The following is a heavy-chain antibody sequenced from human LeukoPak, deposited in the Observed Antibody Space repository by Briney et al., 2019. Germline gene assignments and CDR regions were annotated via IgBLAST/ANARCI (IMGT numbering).Heavy chain of an antibody. D-gene: IGHD3-10*01. V-gene: IGHV3-74*01. CDR1: GFTFTNYW. J-gene: IGHJ5*01. CDR3: VKERYRGSDS. CDR2: INSDGTST. Sequence: GGSLRLSCAVSGFTFTNYWMHWVRQAPGKGLVWVSRINSDGTSTGYGDSVKGRFTVSRDNTKNTLYLQMNSLRVEDTAVYYCVKERYRGSDSWGQGTRVTASS.